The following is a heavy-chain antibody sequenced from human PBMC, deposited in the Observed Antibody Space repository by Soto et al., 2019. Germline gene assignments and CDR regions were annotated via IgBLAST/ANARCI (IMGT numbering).Heavy chain of an antibody. V-gene: IGHV3-30-3*01. D-gene: IGHD1-1*01. J-gene: IGHJ4*02. CDR3: AREAREPHLDY. CDR1: GFTFSSYA. CDR2: ISYDGSNK. Sequence: GGSLRLSCAASGFTFSSYAMHWVRQAPGKGLEWVAVISYDGSNKYYADSVKGRFTISRDNSKNTLYLQMNSLRAEDTAVYYCAREAREPHLDYWGQGTLVTVSS.